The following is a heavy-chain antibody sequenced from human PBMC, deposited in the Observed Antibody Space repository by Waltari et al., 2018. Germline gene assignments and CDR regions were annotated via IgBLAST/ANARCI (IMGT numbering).Heavy chain of an antibody. D-gene: IGHD3-22*01. J-gene: IGHJ4*02. CDR3: ARANYYDSSGYYWFDY. V-gene: IGHV1-18*01. CDR2: ISAYNGNT. CDR1: GYTFTSYG. Sequence: QVQLVQSGAEVKKPGASVKVSCKASGYTFTSYGISWVRQAPGQGLEWMGWISAYNGNTNYAQKLHGRVTLTTDTSTSTAYMELRSLRSDDTAVYYCARANYYDSSGYYWFDYWGQGTLVTVSS.